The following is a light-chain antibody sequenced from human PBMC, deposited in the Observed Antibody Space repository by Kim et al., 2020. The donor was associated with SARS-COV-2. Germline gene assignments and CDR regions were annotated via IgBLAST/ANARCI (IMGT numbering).Light chain of an antibody. CDR3: QQYNDWPPGDT. V-gene: IGKV3-15*01. J-gene: IGKJ2*01. CDR1: QSVSSN. CDR2: GAS. Sequence: EIVMTQSPVTLFVSPGERATLSCRASQSVSSNLAWYQQKPGQAPRLLIYGASTRATGIPARFSGSGSGTEFTLTISSLQSEDFAVYYCQQYNDWPPGDTFGQGTKLEI.